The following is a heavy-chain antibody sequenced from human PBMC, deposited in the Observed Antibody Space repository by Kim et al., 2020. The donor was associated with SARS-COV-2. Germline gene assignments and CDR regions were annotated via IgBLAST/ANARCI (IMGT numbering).Heavy chain of an antibody. Sequence: GGSLRLSCAASGFTFSSYSMNWVRQAPGKGLEWVSSISSSSSYIYYADSVKGRFTISRDNAKNSLYLQMNSLRAEDTAVYYCARDGGSIECFGCYYYYYMDAWGKGTPVTLSS. V-gene: IGHV3-21*01. CDR1: GFTFSSYS. CDR2: ISSSSSYI. D-gene: IGHD3-10*01. CDR3: ARDGGSIECFGCYYYYYMDA. J-gene: IGHJ6*03.